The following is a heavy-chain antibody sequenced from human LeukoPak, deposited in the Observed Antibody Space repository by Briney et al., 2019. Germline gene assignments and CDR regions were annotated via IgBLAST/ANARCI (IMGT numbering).Heavy chain of an antibody. CDR2: INHSGST. Sequence: PSETLSLTCAVYGGSFSGYYWSWIRQPPGKGLEWIGEINHSGSTNYNPSLKSRVTISVDTSKNQFSLNLNSVTAADTAVYYCARGRGYNSFDYWGQETLVTVSS. CDR3: ARGRGYNSFDY. J-gene: IGHJ4*02. D-gene: IGHD5-24*01. V-gene: IGHV4-34*01. CDR1: GGSFSGYY.